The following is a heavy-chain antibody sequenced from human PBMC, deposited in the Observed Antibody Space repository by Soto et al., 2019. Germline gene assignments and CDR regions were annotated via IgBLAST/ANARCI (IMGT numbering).Heavy chain of an antibody. CDR1: GGSFSGYY. J-gene: IGHJ6*02. D-gene: IGHD6-6*01. CDR3: ARFFPIAARPGYYYYGMDV. Sequence: QVQLQQWGAGLLKPSETLSLTCAVYGGSFSGYYWSWIHQPPGKGLEWIGEINHSGSTNYNPSLKSRVTISVDTSKNQFSLKLSSVTAADTAVYYCARFFPIAARPGYYYYGMDVWGQGTTVTVSS. CDR2: INHSGST. V-gene: IGHV4-34*01.